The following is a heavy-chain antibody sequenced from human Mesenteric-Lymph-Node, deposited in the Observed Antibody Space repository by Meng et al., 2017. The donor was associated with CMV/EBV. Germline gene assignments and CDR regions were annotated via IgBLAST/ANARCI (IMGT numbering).Heavy chain of an antibody. V-gene: IGHV4-39*07. CDR3: SRGGSGLT. Sequence: SETLSLTCTVSGDSISSTSYYGGWIRQPPGKGLEWIGSIYYSGSTYYNPSLKSRVTISVDTSKNQFSLKLSSVTAADTAVYFCSRGGSGLTWGQGTLVTVSS. CDR2: IYYSGST. J-gene: IGHJ5*02. CDR1: GDSISSTSYY. D-gene: IGHD3/OR15-3a*01.